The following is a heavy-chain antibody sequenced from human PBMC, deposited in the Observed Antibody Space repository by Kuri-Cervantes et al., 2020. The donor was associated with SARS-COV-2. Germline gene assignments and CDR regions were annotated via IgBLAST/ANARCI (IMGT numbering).Heavy chain of an antibody. CDR2: IKPNSGGT. Sequence: ASVKVSCKASGYGFTGYYVHWVRQAPGQGLEWMGWIKPNSGGTSYAQKFQGRVTMTRDTSISTAYMELRRLRSDDTAMYYCARVESNSGWDMISGPPGWFDFWGQGTLVTVSS. V-gene: IGHV1-2*02. CDR3: ARVESNSGWDMISGPPGWFDF. CDR1: GYGFTGYY. D-gene: IGHD6-19*01. J-gene: IGHJ5*01.